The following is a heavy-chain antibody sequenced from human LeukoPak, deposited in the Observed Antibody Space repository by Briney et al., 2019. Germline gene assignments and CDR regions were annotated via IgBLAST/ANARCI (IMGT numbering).Heavy chain of an antibody. CDR3: ARGGQPGYDY. CDR1: GFTVNSNY. J-gene: IGHJ4*02. D-gene: IGHD5-12*01. Sequence: GGSLRLSCAASGFTVNSNYMSWVRQAPGKGLEWVSYISSSSSTIYYADSVKGRFTISRDNAKNSLYLQMNSLRDEDTAVYYCARGGQPGYDYWGQGTLVTVSS. CDR2: ISSSSSTI. V-gene: IGHV3-48*02.